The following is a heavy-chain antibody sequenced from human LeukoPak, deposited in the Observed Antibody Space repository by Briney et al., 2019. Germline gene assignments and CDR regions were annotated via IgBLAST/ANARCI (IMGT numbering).Heavy chain of an antibody. J-gene: IGHJ4*02. CDR3: AREANYDSSAFDY. D-gene: IGHD3-22*01. Sequence: ASVKVSCKASGGTFSSYAISWVRQAPGQGLEWMGGIIPIFGTANYAQKFQGRVTITTDESTSTAYMELSSLRSEDTAVYYCAREANYDSSAFDYWGQGTLVTVPS. CDR1: GGTFSSYA. V-gene: IGHV1-69*05. CDR2: IIPIFGTA.